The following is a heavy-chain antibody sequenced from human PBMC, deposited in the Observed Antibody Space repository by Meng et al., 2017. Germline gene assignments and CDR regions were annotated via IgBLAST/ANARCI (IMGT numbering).Heavy chain of an antibody. CDR3: ARVLAVAGTGYYYYGMDA. V-gene: IGHV4-4*07. D-gene: IGHD6-19*01. Sequence: GPLRLPCTVSGGSISSYYWSWIRQPAGKGLEWIGRIYTSGSTNYNPSLKSRVTMSVDTSKDQFSLKLSSVTAADTAVYYCARVLAVAGTGYYYYGMDAWGQGTTVTVSS. CDR2: IYTSGST. J-gene: IGHJ6*02. CDR1: GGSISSYY.